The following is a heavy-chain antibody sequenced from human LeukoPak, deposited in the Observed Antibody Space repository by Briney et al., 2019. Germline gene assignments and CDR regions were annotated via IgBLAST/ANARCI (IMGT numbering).Heavy chain of an antibody. Sequence: ASVKVSCKASGYTFSSYYMHWVRQAPGQGLEWMGVINPSGGSTSYAQKFQGRVTMTRDTSTSTAYMELRSLRSDDTAVYYCARAAYSTHFDYWGQGTLVTVSS. CDR2: INPSGGST. D-gene: IGHD6-13*01. J-gene: IGHJ4*02. CDR3: ARAAYSTHFDY. V-gene: IGHV1-46*01. CDR1: GYTFSSYY.